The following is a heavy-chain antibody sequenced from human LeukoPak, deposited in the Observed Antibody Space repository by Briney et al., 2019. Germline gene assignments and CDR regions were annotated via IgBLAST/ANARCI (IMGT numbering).Heavy chain of an antibody. CDR3: AREGPSIDYYGSGSGVLYYYYYGMDV. V-gene: IGHV1-69*04. J-gene: IGHJ6*02. CDR2: IIPIFGIA. Sequence: ASVRVSCTAAVGTFSSYAISWGRQSPGPGLEWLGRIIPIFGIANYAQKFQCRVTITADKSTSTAYMELSSLRSEDTAVYYCAREGPSIDYYGSGSGVLYYYYYGMDVWGQGTTVTVSS. CDR1: VGTFSSYA. D-gene: IGHD3-10*01.